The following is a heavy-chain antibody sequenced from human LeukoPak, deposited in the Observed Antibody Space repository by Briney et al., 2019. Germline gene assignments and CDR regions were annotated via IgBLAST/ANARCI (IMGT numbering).Heavy chain of an antibody. Sequence: SPSETLSLTCAVYGGSFSGYYWSWIRQPPGKGLEWIGEINHSGSTNYNPSLKSRVTISVDTSKNQFSLKLSSVTAADTAVYYCARPRMSGWSYYFDYWGQGTLVTVSS. CDR2: INHSGST. CDR3: ARPRMSGWSYYFDY. J-gene: IGHJ4*02. V-gene: IGHV4-34*01. D-gene: IGHD6-19*01. CDR1: GGSFSGYY.